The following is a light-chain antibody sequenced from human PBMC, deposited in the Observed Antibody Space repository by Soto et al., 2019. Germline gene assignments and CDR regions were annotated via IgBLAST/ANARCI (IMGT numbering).Light chain of an antibody. Sequence: EIVLTQSPGTLSLSPGERATLSCRASQRVSNNFLAWYQQKPGQAPRLLIYGASSRATGIPDRFSGSGSGTDFTLTINRLEPEDFAVYYCQQCGSSPGTFGQGTRLEIK. CDR2: GAS. CDR1: QRVSNNF. J-gene: IGKJ5*01. V-gene: IGKV3-20*01. CDR3: QQCGSSPGT.